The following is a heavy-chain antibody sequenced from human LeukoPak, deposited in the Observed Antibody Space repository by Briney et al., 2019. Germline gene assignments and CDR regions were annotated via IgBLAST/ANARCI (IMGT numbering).Heavy chain of an antibody. CDR1: GGSISSYY. J-gene: IGHJ4*02. CDR3: AGTTDYSSFMAY. D-gene: IGHD4-11*01. CDR2: IYYSGST. V-gene: IGHV4-59*12. Sequence: KSSETLSLTCTVSGGSISSYYWSWIRQPPGKGLEWIGYIYYSGSTNYNPSLKSRVTISVDTSKNQFSLQLDSVTPEDTAEYFCAGTTDYSSFMAYWGQGTLVTVSS.